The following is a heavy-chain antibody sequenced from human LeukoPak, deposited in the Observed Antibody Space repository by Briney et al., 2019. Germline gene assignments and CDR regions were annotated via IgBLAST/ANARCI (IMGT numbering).Heavy chain of an antibody. D-gene: IGHD3-3*01. CDR3: ARGRLIRFLEWTTYYYYYGMDV. CDR2: INHSGST. Sequence: SETLSLTCAVYGGSFSGYYWSWIRQPPGKGLEWIGEINHSGSTNYNPSLKSRVTISVDTSKNQFSLKLSSVTAADTAVYYCARGRLIRFLEWTTYYYYYGMDVWGQGTTVTVSS. CDR1: GGSFSGYY. J-gene: IGHJ6*02. V-gene: IGHV4-34*01.